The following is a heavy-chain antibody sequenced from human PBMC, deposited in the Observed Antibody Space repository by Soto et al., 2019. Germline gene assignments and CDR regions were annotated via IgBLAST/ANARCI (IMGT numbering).Heavy chain of an antibody. CDR1: GDDFARQG. CDR2: IWPADSDT. CDR3: ASGSRDCSGGSCYSH. J-gene: IGHJ4*02. D-gene: IGHD2-15*01. Sequence: PGESLKISCKASGDDFARQGIGWVSQMPVKGFEWMGIIWPADSDTRYNPTFEGQVXXSAXXSGTTACLQWSSLKASDTAIYYCASGSRDCSGGSCYSHWGQGTLVTVSS. V-gene: IGHV5-51*01.